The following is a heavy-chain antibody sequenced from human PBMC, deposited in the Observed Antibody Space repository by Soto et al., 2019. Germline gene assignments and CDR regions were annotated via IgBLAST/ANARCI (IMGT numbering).Heavy chain of an antibody. J-gene: IGHJ4*02. CDR1: GGPISSYY. CDR3: ARGDIVVVPAGMTYYFDY. CDR2: IYYSGST. V-gene: IGHV4-59*01. Sequence: SETLSLTCTVSGGPISSYYWSWIRQPPGKGLEWIGYIYYSGSTNYNPSLKSRVTISVDTSKNQFSLKLSSVTAADTAVYYCARGDIVVVPAGMTYYFDYWGQGTLVTVSS. D-gene: IGHD2-2*01.